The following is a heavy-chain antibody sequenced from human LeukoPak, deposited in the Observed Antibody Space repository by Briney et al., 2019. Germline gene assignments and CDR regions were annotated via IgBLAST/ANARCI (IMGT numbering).Heavy chain of an antibody. Sequence: PGGSLRLSCAASGFTFSRYAMHWVRQAPGKGLEWVAVISYDGSNKYYADSVKGRFTISRDNSKNTLYLQMNSLRAEDTAVYYCASGPGIGEYFDYWGQGTLVTVSS. D-gene: IGHD6-13*01. V-gene: IGHV3-30-3*01. CDR3: ASGPGIGEYFDY. J-gene: IGHJ4*02. CDR1: GFTFSRYA. CDR2: ISYDGSNK.